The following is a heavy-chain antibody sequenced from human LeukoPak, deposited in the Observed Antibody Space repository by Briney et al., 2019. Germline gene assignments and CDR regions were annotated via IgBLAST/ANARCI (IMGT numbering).Heavy chain of an antibody. CDR3: AGRSGSYYSLNY. Sequence: PGGSLRLSCAASGFTVSSNYMSWVRQAPGKGLEWVSRINSDGSGTSYADSVKGRFTISRDNAKNTLYLQMNSLRAEDTAVYYCAGRSGSYYSLNYWGQGTLVTVSS. J-gene: IGHJ4*02. CDR2: INSDGSGT. CDR1: GFTVSSNY. D-gene: IGHD3-10*01. V-gene: IGHV3-74*01.